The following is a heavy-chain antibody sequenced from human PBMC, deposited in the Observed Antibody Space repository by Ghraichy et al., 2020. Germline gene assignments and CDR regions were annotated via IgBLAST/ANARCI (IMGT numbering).Heavy chain of an antibody. CDR2: IKSDGSGT. Sequence: GGSLRLSCTASGFAFNTYWMHWVRQAPGRGLVWVSLIKSDGSGTGYADSVKGRFTISRDNAKNTLYLQMNSLRAEDTAVYYCARDKMYKPDSWGQGTLVTVSS. CDR1: GFAFNTYW. D-gene: IGHD1-1*01. J-gene: IGHJ4*02. CDR3: ARDKMYKPDS. V-gene: IGHV3-74*01.